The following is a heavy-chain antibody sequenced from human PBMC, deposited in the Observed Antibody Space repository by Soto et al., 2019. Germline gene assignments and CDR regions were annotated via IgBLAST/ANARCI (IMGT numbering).Heavy chain of an antibody. Sequence: PGGSLRLSCAASGFTFSSYSMNWVRQAPGKGLEWVSSISSSSSYIYYADSVKGRFTISRDNAKNSLYLQMNSLRAEDTAVYYCARGGQIAAAVNYWGQGTLVTVSS. D-gene: IGHD6-13*01. CDR2: ISSSSSYI. CDR1: GFTFSSYS. V-gene: IGHV3-21*01. J-gene: IGHJ4*02. CDR3: ARGGQIAAAVNY.